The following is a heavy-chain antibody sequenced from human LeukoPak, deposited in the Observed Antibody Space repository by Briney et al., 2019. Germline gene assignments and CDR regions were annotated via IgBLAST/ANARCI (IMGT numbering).Heavy chain of an antibody. CDR1: GGSFSGYY. CDR2: INHSGST. CDR3: ARWSYAIGYNYFDY. V-gene: IGHV4-34*01. D-gene: IGHD2-8*01. Sequence: SETLSLTCAVYGGSFSGYYWSWIRQPPGKGLEWIGEINHSGSTNYNPSPKSRVTISLDTSKNQFSLKLSSVTAADTAVYYCARWSYAIGYNYFDYWGQGTLVTVSS. J-gene: IGHJ4*02.